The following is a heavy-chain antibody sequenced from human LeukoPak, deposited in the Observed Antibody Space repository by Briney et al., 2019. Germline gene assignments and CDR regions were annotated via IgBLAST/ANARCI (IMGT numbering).Heavy chain of an antibody. CDR2: IKQDGTEK. Sequence: GGSLRLSCAASGFTFSTYWMSWVRQAPGKGLEWVAVIKQDGTEKYYVDSVKGRFTISRDNAKNSLYLQMNSLRVEDTAVYYCARKWAGNYYYGMDVWGQGTTVTVSS. CDR1: GFTFSTYW. CDR3: ARKWAGNYYYGMDV. V-gene: IGHV3-7*03. J-gene: IGHJ6*02. D-gene: IGHD1-26*01.